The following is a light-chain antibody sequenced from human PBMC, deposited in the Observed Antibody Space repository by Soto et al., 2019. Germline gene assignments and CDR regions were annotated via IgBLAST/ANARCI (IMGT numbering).Light chain of an antibody. Sequence: QPVLTQSPSASASLGASVKLTCTLSSGHRTYANAWHQQQPEKGPRFLMKVNSDGSHRKGDGIPDRFSGSSSGAERYLTISSLQSEDEADYYCQTWGTGIHVVFGGGTKLTVL. CDR2: VNSDGSH. CDR1: SGHRTYA. J-gene: IGLJ2*01. CDR3: QTWGTGIHVV. V-gene: IGLV4-69*01.